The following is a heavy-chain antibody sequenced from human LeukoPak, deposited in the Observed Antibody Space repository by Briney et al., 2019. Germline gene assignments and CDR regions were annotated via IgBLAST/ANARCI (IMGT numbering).Heavy chain of an antibody. CDR3: ASSGHYDSSGYSPYYYYYGMDV. J-gene: IGHJ6*02. CDR1: GYTFTSYY. Sequence: ASVKVSCKASGYTFTSYYMHWVRQAPGQGLEWMGIINPSGGSTSYAQKFQGRVTMTRDTSTSTVYIELSSLRSEDTAVYYCASSGHYDSSGYSPYYYYYGMDVWGQGTTVTVSS. V-gene: IGHV1-46*03. CDR2: INPSGGST. D-gene: IGHD3-22*01.